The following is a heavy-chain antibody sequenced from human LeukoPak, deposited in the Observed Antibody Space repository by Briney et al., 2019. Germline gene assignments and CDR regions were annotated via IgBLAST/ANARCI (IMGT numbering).Heavy chain of an antibody. Sequence: SETLSLTCTVSGGSISSNYWNWIRQPPGKGLEWIGYIYYSGSTNYNPSLKSRVTISVDTSRSQFSLRLTSVIAADTGVYYCASGSAVAAAGDYWGQGTLVTVCS. V-gene: IGHV4-59*01. CDR2: IYYSGST. CDR3: ASGSAVAAAGDY. D-gene: IGHD6-13*01. J-gene: IGHJ4*02. CDR1: GGSISSNY.